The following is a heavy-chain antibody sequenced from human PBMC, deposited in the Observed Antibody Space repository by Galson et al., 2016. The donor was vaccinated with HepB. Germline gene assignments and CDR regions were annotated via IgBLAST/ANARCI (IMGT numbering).Heavy chain of an antibody. CDR3: ARGGSGSYYID. CDR1: GGSFSSDNDY. J-gene: IGHJ4*02. D-gene: IGHD1-26*01. V-gene: IGHV4-61*01. CDR2: IYNSGST. Sequence: EPLSLTCTVSGGSFSSDNDYWSWIRQPPGKGLEWIGYIYNSGSTNYNPSLNSRGTISIDTSKNRFSLKLRSVIAADTAVYYCARGGSGSYYIDWGQGTLVTVSS.